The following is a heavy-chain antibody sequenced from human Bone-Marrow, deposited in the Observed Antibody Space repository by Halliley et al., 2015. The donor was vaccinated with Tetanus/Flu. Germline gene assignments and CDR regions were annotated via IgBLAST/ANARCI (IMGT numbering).Heavy chain of an antibody. J-gene: IGHJ6*02. CDR2: YT. CDR3: ARVCKEGTQGGGRAFGLTYAMDV. V-gene: IGHV3-11*05. Sequence: YTKTADSVKDRFTISRDNVGNSLYLQMNSLRAEDAAVYYCARVCKEGTQGGGRAFGLTYAMDVWGQGTTVTVSS. D-gene: IGHD1-1*01.